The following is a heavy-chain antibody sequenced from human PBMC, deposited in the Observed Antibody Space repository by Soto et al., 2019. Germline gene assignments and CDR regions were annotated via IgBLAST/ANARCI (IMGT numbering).Heavy chain of an antibody. CDR3: VDPYFFDY. D-gene: IGHD2-2*03. Sequence: GGSLRLSCAASGFTFSSHWMHWVRQAPGKGLVWVSRINSDGGGISYADSVRGRFTISRDNAKNTLYLQMNSLRAEDTALYYCVDPYFFDYWGQGTLVTVSS. CDR1: GFTFSSHW. CDR2: INSDGGGI. V-gene: IGHV3-74*01. J-gene: IGHJ4*02.